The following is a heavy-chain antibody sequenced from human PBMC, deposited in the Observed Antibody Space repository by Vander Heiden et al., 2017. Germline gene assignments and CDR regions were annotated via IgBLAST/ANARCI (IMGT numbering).Heavy chain of an antibody. CDR3: AKDSYDILTGYYKKNYYFDY. CDR1: GFTFSRCA. D-gene: IGHD3-9*01. V-gene: IGHV3-23*01. CDR2: ISGSGGST. J-gene: IGHJ4*02. Sequence: EVQLLESGGGLVQPGGSLRLSCAASGFTFSRCAMIWVRQAPGKGLEWVSAISGSGGSTYYADSVMGRFTISRDNSKNTLYLQMNSLRAEDTAVYYCAKDSYDILTGYYKKNYYFDYWGQGTLVTVSS.